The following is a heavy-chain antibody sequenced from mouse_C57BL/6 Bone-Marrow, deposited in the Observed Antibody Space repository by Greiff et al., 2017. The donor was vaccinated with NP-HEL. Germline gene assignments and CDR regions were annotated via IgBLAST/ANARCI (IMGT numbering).Heavy chain of an antibody. D-gene: IGHD1-1*01. CDR1: GFTFSSYA. Sequence: EVQRVESGGGLVKPGGSLKLSCAASGFTFSSYAMSWVRQTPEKRLEWVATISDGGSYTYYPDNVKGRFTISRDNAKNNLYLQMSHLKSEDTAMYYCASNLLLRSYYFDYWGQGTTLTVSS. CDR2: ISDGGSYT. V-gene: IGHV5-4*01. CDR3: ASNLLLRSYYFDY. J-gene: IGHJ2*01.